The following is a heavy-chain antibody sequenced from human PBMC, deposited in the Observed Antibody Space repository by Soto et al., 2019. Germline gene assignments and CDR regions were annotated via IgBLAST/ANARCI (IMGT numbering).Heavy chain of an antibody. Sequence: QVQLQESGPGLVKPSQTLSLTCTVSGGSISSGGYYWSWIRPHPGKGLEWIGYIYYSGSTYYNPSLKSRVTVSVDTSKNQCSLKLSSVTAADTAVYYCARDELGGYSYGAIEPWRKGTLVTVSS. CDR1: GGSISSGGYY. CDR2: IYYSGST. CDR3: ARDELGGYSYGAIEP. D-gene: IGHD5-18*01. V-gene: IGHV4-31*03. J-gene: IGHJ5*02.